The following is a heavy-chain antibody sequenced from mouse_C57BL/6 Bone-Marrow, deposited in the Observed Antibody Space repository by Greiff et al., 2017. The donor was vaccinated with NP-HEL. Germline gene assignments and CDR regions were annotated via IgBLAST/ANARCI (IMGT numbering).Heavy chain of an antibody. Sequence: VQLQQSGAELARPGASVKLSCKASGYTFTSYGISWVKQSTGQGLEWIGEIYPRSGNTYYNEKFKGKATLTADKSSSTAYMELRSLTSEDSAVYFCARRSGWYFDVWGRGTTVTVSS. D-gene: IGHD1-3*01. CDR3: ARRSGWYFDV. CDR2: IYPRSGNT. J-gene: IGHJ1*03. CDR1: GYTFTSYG. V-gene: IGHV1-81*01.